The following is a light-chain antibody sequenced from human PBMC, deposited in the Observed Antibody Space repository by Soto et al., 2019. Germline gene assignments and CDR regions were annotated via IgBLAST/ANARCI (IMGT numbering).Light chain of an antibody. J-gene: IGLJ1*01. CDR1: SSDVGTYNL. CDR2: EVS. V-gene: IGLV2-14*02. Sequence: QSALTQPASVSGSPGQSITISCTGTSSDVGTYNLVSWHQQHPGKAPKLMIYEVSNRPSGVANRFSGSKSGNTASLTISGLQAEDVADYYCSSYTSSNRGYVFGTGTKLTVL. CDR3: SSYTSSNRGYV.